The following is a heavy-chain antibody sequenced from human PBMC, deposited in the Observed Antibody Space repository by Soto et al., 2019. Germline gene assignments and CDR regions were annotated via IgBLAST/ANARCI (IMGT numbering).Heavy chain of an antibody. CDR1: GFAFSNYD. Sequence: EVQLVESGGGLVQPGGSLRLSCVASGFAFSNYDMHWVRQVTGKGLEWVSAIGSGNDTYYLGSVKGRFTVSRENAKYFLYLQMDSLRAEDTAVYYCARDCFLYCGGDWYFDLWGRGTLVTVSS. J-gene: IGHJ2*01. CDR2: IGSGNDT. D-gene: IGHD2-21*01. V-gene: IGHV3-13*01. CDR3: ARDCFLYCGGDWYFDL.